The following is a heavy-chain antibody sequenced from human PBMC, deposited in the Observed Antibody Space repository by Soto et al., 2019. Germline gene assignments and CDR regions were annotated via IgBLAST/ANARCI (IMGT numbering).Heavy chain of an antibody. CDR1: GFTFSSYW. J-gene: IGHJ4*02. D-gene: IGHD3-22*01. CDR2: IKQDGSEK. Sequence: GGSLRLSCAASGFTFSSYWMSWVRQAPGKGLEWVANIKQDGSEKYYVDSVKGRFTISRDNAKNSLYLQMNSLRAEDTAVYYCARPIVVVTITGFGYWGQGTLVTVSS. CDR3: ARPIVVVTITGFGY. V-gene: IGHV3-7*01.